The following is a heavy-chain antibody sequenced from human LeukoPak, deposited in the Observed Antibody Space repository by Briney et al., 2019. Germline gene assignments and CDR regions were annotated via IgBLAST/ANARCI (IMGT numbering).Heavy chain of an antibody. CDR3: ARDAGYSAYDYYYYMDV. CDR2: ISGYNGNT. V-gene: IGHV1-18*01. J-gene: IGHJ6*03. D-gene: IGHD5-12*01. Sequence: ASVKVSCKSSGYTFTSYDISWVRRAPGQGLEWMGWISGYNGNTDYAQKLQGRVTMTTDTSTSTAYMELRSLRSDDTAVYYCARDAGYSAYDYYYYMDVWGKGTMVTVSS. CDR1: GYTFTSYD.